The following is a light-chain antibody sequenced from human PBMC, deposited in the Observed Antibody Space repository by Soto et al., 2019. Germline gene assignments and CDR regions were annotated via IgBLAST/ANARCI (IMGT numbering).Light chain of an antibody. CDR2: GAS. CDR3: QQYGSSSWT. CDR1: QSVSSSY. Sequence: EIVLTQSPGTLSLSPEERATLSCRASQSVSSSYLAWYQQKPGQAPGLLIYGASSRATGIPDRFSGSGSGTDFTLTISRLEPEDFAVYYCQQYGSSSWTFGQGTKVDIK. J-gene: IGKJ1*01. V-gene: IGKV3-20*01.